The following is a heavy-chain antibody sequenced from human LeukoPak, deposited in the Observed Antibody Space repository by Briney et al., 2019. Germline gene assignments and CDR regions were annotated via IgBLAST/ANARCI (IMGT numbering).Heavy chain of an antibody. V-gene: IGHV3-30*04. J-gene: IGHJ4*02. Sequence: GGSLRLSCAASGFTFSSYAMHWVRQAPGKGLEWVALISYDGGNKNYADSVKGRLTIPRDNAKNTLYLQMNSLRAEDTAVYYCARGSRDDYVWGSSDYYFDYWGQGTLVTVSS. CDR3: ARGSRDDYVWGSSDYYFDY. D-gene: IGHD3-16*01. CDR2: ISYDGGNK. CDR1: GFTFSSYA.